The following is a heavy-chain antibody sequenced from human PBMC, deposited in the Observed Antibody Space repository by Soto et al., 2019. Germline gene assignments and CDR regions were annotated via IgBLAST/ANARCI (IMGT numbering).Heavy chain of an antibody. Sequence: SETLSLTCAVYGGSFSGYYWSWIPQPPGKGLEWIGEINHSGSTNYNPSLKSRVTISVDTSKNQFSLKLSSVTAADTAVYYCARGYGQIVVVPAAYNWFDPWGQGTLVTVSS. J-gene: IGHJ5*02. CDR3: ARGYGQIVVVPAAYNWFDP. D-gene: IGHD2-2*01. CDR1: GGSFSGYY. CDR2: INHSGST. V-gene: IGHV4-34*01.